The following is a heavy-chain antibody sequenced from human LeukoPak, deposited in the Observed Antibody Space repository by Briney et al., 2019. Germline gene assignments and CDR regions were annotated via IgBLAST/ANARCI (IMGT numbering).Heavy chain of an antibody. J-gene: IGHJ6*02. CDR3: ARDSRGGYNWNDYYYGMDV. CDR1: GGSISRAGFY. V-gene: IGHV4-31*03. D-gene: IGHD1-20*01. CDR2: IYYSGST. Sequence: PSETLSLTCTVSGGSISRAGFYWSWIRQHPGKGLEWIGYIYYSGSTYYNPSLKSRVTISVDTSKNQFSLKLSSVTAADTAVYYCARDSRGGYNWNDYYYGMDVWGQGTTVTVSS.